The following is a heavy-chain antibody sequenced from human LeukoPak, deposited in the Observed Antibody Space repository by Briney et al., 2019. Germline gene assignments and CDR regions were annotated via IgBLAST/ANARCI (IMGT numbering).Heavy chain of an antibody. D-gene: IGHD3-3*01. CDR3: TTERQPNYDFWSGYYTDNWFDP. J-gene: IGHJ5*02. V-gene: IGHV3-15*01. CDR1: GFTFSSYA. CDR2: IKSKTDGGTT. Sequence: GGSLRLSCAASGFTFSSYAMSWVRQAPGKGLEWVGRIKSKTDGGTTDYAAPVKGRFTISRDDSKNTLYLQMNSLKTEDTAVYYCTTERQPNYDFWSGYYTDNWFDPWGQGTLVTVSS.